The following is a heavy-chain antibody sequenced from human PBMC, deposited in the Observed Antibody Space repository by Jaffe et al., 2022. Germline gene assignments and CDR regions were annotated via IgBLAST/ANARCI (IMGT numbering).Heavy chain of an antibody. V-gene: IGHV1-2*02. Sequence: QVQLVQSGAEVKKPGASVKVSCKASGYTFTGYYMHWVRQAPGQGLEWMGWINPNSGGTNYAQKFQGRVTMTRDTSISTAYMELSRLRSDDTAVYYCARDLVYYYDSSGYRELSYWGQGTLVTVSS. CDR3: ARDLVYYYDSSGYRELSY. CDR1: GYTFTGYY. CDR2: INPNSGGT. D-gene: IGHD3-22*01. J-gene: IGHJ4*02.